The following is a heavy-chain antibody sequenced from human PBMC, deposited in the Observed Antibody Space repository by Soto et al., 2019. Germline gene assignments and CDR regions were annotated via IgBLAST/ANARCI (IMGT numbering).Heavy chain of an antibody. D-gene: IGHD1-7*01. CDR3: ARDLWNYPAPDYYGMDV. CDR1: GYTFTSYG. CDR2: ISAYNGNT. J-gene: IGHJ6*02. V-gene: IGHV1-18*01. Sequence: GASVKVSCKASGYTFTSYGISWVRQAPGQGLEWMGWISAYNGNTNYAQKLQGRVTMTTDTSTSTAYMELRSLRSDDTAVYYCARDLWNYPAPDYYGMDVWGQGTTVTVSS.